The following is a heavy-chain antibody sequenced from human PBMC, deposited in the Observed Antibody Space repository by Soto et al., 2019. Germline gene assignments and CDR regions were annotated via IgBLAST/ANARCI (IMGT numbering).Heavy chain of an antibody. CDR1: GFNFDDYA. CDR3: TKDHDDDFGYDLDYFDY. V-gene: IGHV3-9*01. Sequence: EVQLVESGGGLVQPGRSLRISCAASGFNFDDYAMHWVRQAPGKGLEWVSGMAWNGATTGYADSVKGRSTISRDNAKNSLYLQMNSLRIEDTAFYYCTKDHDDDFGYDLDYFDYWGQGTLVTVSS. D-gene: IGHD5-12*01. J-gene: IGHJ4*02. CDR2: MAWNGATT.